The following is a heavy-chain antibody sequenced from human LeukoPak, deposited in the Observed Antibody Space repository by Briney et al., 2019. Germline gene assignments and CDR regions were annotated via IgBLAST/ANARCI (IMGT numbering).Heavy chain of an antibody. CDR1: GGSIRSYY. J-gene: IGHJ4*02. Sequence: PSETLSLTCTVSGGSIRSYYWSWIRQPPGKGLEWIGYIYYGGSTNYNPSLKSRATISVDTSKNQFSLKLSSVTAADTAVYYCARGLVVTATFDYWGQGTPVSVSS. D-gene: IGHD2-21*02. CDR3: ARGLVVTATFDY. V-gene: IGHV4-59*01. CDR2: IYYGGST.